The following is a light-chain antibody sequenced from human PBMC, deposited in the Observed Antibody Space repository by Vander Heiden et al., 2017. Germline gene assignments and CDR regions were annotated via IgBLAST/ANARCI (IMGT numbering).Light chain of an antibody. J-gene: IGKJ4*01. V-gene: IGKV1-39*01. CDR1: HPLHTY. CDR2: AAS. CDR3: KQSYRNPLT. Sequence: VQLTQSPSSLSASVGHRVTITSRTRHPLHTYLNWYQQKPGKAPKLLIFAASTWQSGVPARFSGSGSGTDFTLNITSLHSEDAAIYYCKQSYRNPLTFGGGTKVEIK.